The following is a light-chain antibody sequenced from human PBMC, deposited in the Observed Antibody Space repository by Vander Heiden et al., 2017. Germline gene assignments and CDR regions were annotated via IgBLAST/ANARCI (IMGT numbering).Light chain of an antibody. CDR2: KDH. J-gene: IGLJ2*01. V-gene: IGLV3-25*03. Sequence: SHELTPPPPVSVSPGQTARITCTGDALPKRYAYWCQQKPGQAPVLVIYKDHERPSGIPERFSGSGSRTTVTLTISGVQAEDEADYYCQSADSSGTYPVFGGGTKLTVL. CDR1: ALPKRY. CDR3: QSADSSGTYPV.